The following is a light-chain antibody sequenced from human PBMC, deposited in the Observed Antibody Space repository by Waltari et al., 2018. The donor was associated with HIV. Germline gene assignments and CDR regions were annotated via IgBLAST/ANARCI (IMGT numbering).Light chain of an antibody. J-gene: IGLJ2*01. CDR1: SSDVGGYKY. CDR2: EFN. Sequence: QSALTQPASVSGSPGQSITISCTGTSSDVGGYKYVSWYQQHPGKAPKLMIYEFNNLPSGISDRLSGSKSANTASLTISGRQADDEADYYCISFTTTNSPHVLFGGGTKLTV. CDR3: ISFTTTNSPHVL. V-gene: IGLV2-14*01.